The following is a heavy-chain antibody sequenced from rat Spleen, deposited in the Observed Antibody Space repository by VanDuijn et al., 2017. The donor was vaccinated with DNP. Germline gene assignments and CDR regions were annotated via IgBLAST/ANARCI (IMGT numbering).Heavy chain of an antibody. Sequence: EVQLVESGGGLVQPGRSMKLSCAASGFTFSSFAMAWVRQAPTKGLEWVAAISPGGGNIYYRDSVKGRFSISRENAKRTLYLQVNSLRSEDTATYYCATGWVVEYWGQGVMVTVSS. D-gene: IGHD1-11*01. CDR1: GFTFSSFA. V-gene: IGHV5-25*01. CDR3: ATGWVVEY. J-gene: IGHJ2*01. CDR2: ISPGGGNI.